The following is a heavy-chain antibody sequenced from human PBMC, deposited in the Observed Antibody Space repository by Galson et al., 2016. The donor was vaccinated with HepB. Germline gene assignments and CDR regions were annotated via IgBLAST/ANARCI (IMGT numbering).Heavy chain of an antibody. D-gene: IGHD5-24*01. CDR1: GFSLSTSGMC. Sequence: PALVKPTQTLTLTCTFSGFSLSTSGMCVSWIRQPPGKALEWLALIDWDDDKYYSTSLRTRLTISKDTSKNQVVLTMTNMDPVDTATYYCARIKEMATRDNWYFDLWGRGTLVTVSS. V-gene: IGHV2-70*01. CDR3: ARIKEMATRDNWYFDL. J-gene: IGHJ2*01. CDR2: IDWDDDK.